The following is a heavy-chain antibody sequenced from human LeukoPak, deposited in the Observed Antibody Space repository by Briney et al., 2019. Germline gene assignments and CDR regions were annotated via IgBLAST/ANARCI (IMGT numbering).Heavy chain of an antibody. CDR1: GFTFSTYA. CDR2: ISGSGGST. Sequence: PGGSLRLSCAASGFTFSTYAMSWVRQAPGKRLAWVSAISGSGGSTYDADSVKGRFTISRDNSKNTRYLQMNSLRAEDTAVYYCAKGGTYGDSPLYFDYWGQGTLVTVSS. V-gene: IGHV3-23*01. J-gene: IGHJ4*02. D-gene: IGHD4-17*01. CDR3: AKGGTYGDSPLYFDY.